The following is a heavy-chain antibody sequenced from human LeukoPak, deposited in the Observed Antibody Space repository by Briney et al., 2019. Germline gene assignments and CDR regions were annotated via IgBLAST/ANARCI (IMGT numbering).Heavy chain of an antibody. CDR3: ARGGVIITSYNWFDP. V-gene: IGHV1-2*02. CDR2: INPNSGGT. D-gene: IGHD3-10*01. J-gene: IGHJ5*02. CDR1: GYTFTGYY. Sequence: ASVKVSCKASGYTFTGYYMHWVRQAPGQGLEWMGWINPNSGGTNYAQKFQGRVTMTRDTSISTAYMELSGLRSDDTAVYYCARGGVIITSYNWFDPWGQGTLVTVSS.